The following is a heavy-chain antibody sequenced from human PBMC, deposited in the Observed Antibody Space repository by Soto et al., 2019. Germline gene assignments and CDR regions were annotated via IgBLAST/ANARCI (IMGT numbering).Heavy chain of an antibody. CDR2: MSYDGSRE. D-gene: IGHD2-15*01. CDR1: GFIFSNYA. CDR3: ATLRHSFGVVKDY. J-gene: IGHJ4*02. V-gene: IGHV3-30-3*01. Sequence: QVQLVESGGGVVQPGRSLSLSCAASGFIFSNYAMHWVRQAPGKGLEWVAVMSYDGSREYYAGSVKGRFTISRDNSKNTLYLQMNTLRPEDTAVYYCATLRHSFGVVKDYWGQGTLVTVSS.